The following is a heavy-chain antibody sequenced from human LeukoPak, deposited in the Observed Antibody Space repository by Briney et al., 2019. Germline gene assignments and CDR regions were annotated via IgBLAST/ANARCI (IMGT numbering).Heavy chain of an antibody. CDR3: ARPVPPHSGYDYAFDI. CDR1: GFTFSSYA. V-gene: IGHV3-7*01. D-gene: IGHD5-12*01. CDR2: IKQDGGEK. J-gene: IGHJ3*02. Sequence: GGSLRLSCAASGFTFSSYAMSWVRQAPGKGLEWVANIKQDGGEKYYVDSVKGRFTISRDNAKNSLYLQMNSLRAEDTAVYYCARPVPPHSGYDYAFDIWGQGTMVTVSS.